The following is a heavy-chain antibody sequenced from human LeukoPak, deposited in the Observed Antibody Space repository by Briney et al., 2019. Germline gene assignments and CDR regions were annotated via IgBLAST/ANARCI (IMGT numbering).Heavy chain of an antibody. J-gene: IGHJ4*02. CDR2: ISRSGGST. Sequence: GGALRLSCAASGVTFSVYAISWGPDAPGKGGEWVSAISRSGGSTHYAESVKGRFTISRDNSKEKLYLQMNSLRDEDTAVYYCARVGYNYGYDYWGQGTVVSVSS. CDR3: ARVGYNYGYDY. D-gene: IGHD5-18*01. CDR1: GVTFSVYA. V-gene: IGHV3-23*01.